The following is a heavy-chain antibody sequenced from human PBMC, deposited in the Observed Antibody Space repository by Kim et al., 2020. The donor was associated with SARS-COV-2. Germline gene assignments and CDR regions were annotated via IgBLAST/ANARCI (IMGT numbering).Heavy chain of an antibody. CDR2: INAGNGNT. Sequence: ASVKVSCKASGYTLINYGMHWVRQAPGQRHEWMGWINAGNGNTKYSQKFQDRVTITRDTSASTAYMELSSLTSEDTAIYFCARSRRFLEWLLGIWFDPWGQGTLVIVSS. CDR3: ARSRRFLEWLLGIWFDP. D-gene: IGHD3-3*01. CDR1: GYTLINYG. V-gene: IGHV1-3*01. J-gene: IGHJ5*02.